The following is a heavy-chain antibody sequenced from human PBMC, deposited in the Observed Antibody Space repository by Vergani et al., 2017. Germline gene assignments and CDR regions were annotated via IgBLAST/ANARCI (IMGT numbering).Heavy chain of an antibody. D-gene: IGHD3-9*01. Sequence: EVQLVESGGGLVQPGGSLRLSCAASGFTFSGYWLSWVRQAPGKGLEWVANIKQDGSEKYYVDSVKGRFTISRDNAKNSLYLQMNSLRAEDTAVYYCARVNYDILTGYYYYYYGMDVWGQXP. CDR3: ARVNYDILTGYYYYYYGMDV. CDR1: GFTFSGYW. CDR2: IKQDGSEK. J-gene: IGHJ6*02. V-gene: IGHV3-7*01.